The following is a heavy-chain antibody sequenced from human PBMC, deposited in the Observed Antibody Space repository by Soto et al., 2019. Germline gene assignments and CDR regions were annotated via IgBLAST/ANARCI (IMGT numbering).Heavy chain of an antibody. Sequence: SETLSLTCTVSGDSISSSNYYWGWIRQPPGKGLEWIGSMYNGGSTYYNPSLKSRVTISVDTSKNQFSLELSSVTAADTAVYFCASRSLLWFGDPAYYFDYWGQGTLVTVSS. J-gene: IGHJ4*02. CDR1: GDSISSSNYY. CDR3: ASRSLLWFGDPAYYFDY. V-gene: IGHV4-39*01. D-gene: IGHD3-10*01. CDR2: MYNGGST.